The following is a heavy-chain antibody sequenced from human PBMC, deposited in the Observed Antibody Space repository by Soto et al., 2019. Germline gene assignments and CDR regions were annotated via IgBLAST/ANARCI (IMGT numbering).Heavy chain of an antibody. CDR1: GGSISSGDYY. Sequence: QVQLQESGPGLVKPSQTLSLTCTVSGGSISSGDYYWSWIRQPPGKGLEWIGYIYYSGSTYYNPSLKGRVNISVDTSKNQFSLKLSSVTAADTAVYYWAREYQLRRIRYYYYGMDVWGQGTTVTVSS. V-gene: IGHV4-30-4*01. D-gene: IGHD2-2*01. J-gene: IGHJ6*02. CDR2: IYYSGST. CDR3: AREYQLRRIRYYYYGMDV.